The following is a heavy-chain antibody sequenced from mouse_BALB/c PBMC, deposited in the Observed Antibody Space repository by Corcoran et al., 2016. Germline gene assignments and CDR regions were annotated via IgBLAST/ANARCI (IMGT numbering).Heavy chain of an antibody. CDR1: GYPFSSYW. Sequence: QVQLQQSGAELMKPGASVKISCKATGYPFSSYWMEWVKLRPGHGLEWIGEILPGSGSTNYNEQFKGKATFTADTSSNTAYMQLSSLTSEDSAVYYCAGDDYERGFAYWGQGTLVTVSA. CDR2: ILPGSGST. J-gene: IGHJ3*01. V-gene: IGHV1-9*01. D-gene: IGHD2-4*01. CDR3: AGDDYERGFAY.